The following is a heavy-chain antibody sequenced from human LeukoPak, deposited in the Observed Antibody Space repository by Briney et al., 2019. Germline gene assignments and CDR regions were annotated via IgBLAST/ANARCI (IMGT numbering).Heavy chain of an antibody. V-gene: IGHV4-34*01. Sequence: PSETLSLTCTVSGGSISSYYWSWIRQPPGKGLEWIGEINHSGSTNYNPSLKSRVTISVDTSKNQFSLKLSSVTAADTAVYYCARVVHSAGYASYYYYMDVWGKGTTVTISS. D-gene: IGHD3-10*01. CDR1: GGSISSYY. CDR2: INHSGST. CDR3: ARVVHSAGYASYYYYMDV. J-gene: IGHJ6*03.